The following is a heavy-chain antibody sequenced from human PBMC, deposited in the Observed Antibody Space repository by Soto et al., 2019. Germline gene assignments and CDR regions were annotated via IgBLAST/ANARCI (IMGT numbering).Heavy chain of an antibody. D-gene: IGHD1-1*01. CDR2: INHSGST. Sequence: SETLSLTCAVYGGSCSGYYGSWIRQPPGKGLEWIGEINHSGSTNYNPSLKSRVTISVDKSKNQFSLKLSSVTAADTAVYYCARDRKWIQLDYYYRMDVWGQGTTVTVS. J-gene: IGHJ6*02. CDR3: ARDRKWIQLDYYYRMDV. V-gene: IGHV4-34*01. CDR1: GGSCSGYY.